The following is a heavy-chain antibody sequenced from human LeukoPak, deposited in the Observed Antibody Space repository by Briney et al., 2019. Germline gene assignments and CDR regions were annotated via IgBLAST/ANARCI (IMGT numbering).Heavy chain of an antibody. CDR3: ARFWGTYRGVVTQDY. V-gene: IGHV4-34*01. D-gene: IGHD4-23*01. CDR2: INHSGST. CDR1: GDSISGFY. Sequence: PSETLSLTCTVSGDSISGFYWSWIRQPPGKGLEWIGEINHSGSTNYNPSLKSRVTISVDTSKNQFSLTLSSVTAADTAVYYCARFWGTYRGVVTQDYWGQGTLVTVSS. J-gene: IGHJ4*02.